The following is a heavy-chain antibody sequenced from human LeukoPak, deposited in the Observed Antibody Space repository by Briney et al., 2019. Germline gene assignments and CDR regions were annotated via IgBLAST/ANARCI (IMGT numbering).Heavy chain of an antibody. V-gene: IGHV1-69*13. CDR3: ATLQTVTTIHYYYYYMDV. CDR2: TIPIFGTA. D-gene: IGHD1-1*01. Sequence: GASVKVSCKASGGTFSSYAISWVRQAPGQGLEWMGGTIPIFGTANYAQKFQGRVTITADESTSTAYMELSSLRSEDTAVYYCATLQTVTTIHYYYYYMDVWGKGTTVTVSS. J-gene: IGHJ6*03. CDR1: GGTFSSYA.